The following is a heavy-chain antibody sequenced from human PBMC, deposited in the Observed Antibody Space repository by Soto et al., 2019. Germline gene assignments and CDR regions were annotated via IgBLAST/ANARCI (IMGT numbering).Heavy chain of an antibody. Sequence: GGSLRLSCATSGFTFSASAMHWVRQVSGKGLEWIARIRSKANNYATTYAASVKGRFTISRDDSENTVYLQMNSLKTEDTAIYYCTKQIYGGNSWGQGTLVTVSS. D-gene: IGHD2-21*02. CDR1: GFTFSASA. J-gene: IGHJ4*02. CDR2: IRSKANNYAT. CDR3: TKQIYGGNS. V-gene: IGHV3-73*01.